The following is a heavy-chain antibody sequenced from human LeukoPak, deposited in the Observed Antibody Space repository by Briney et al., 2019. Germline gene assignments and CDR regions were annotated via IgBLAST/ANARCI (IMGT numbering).Heavy chain of an antibody. D-gene: IGHD6-19*01. Sequence: ASVKVPCKASGYTFTSYYMHWVRQAPGQGLEWMGIINPSGGSTSYAQKFQGRVTMTRDTSTSTVYMELSSLRSEDTAVYYCARSEWLVRGWFDPWGQGTLVTVSS. CDR3: ARSEWLVRGWFDP. J-gene: IGHJ5*02. CDR2: INPSGGST. CDR1: GYTFTSYY. V-gene: IGHV1-46*01.